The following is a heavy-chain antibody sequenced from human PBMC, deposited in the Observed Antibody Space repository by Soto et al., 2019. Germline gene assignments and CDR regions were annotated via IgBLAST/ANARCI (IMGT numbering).Heavy chain of an antibody. V-gene: IGHV3-53*02. J-gene: IGHJ6*02. CDR3: AIFREPGRSTVFGVVVPGRYAMDV. D-gene: IGHD3-3*01. CDR2: IYTAGHT. Sequence: EVQLMETGGGLIQPGGSRRLSCVASGFSVRTNYMTWVRQAPGKGLEWVSVIYTAGHTNYANSVEGRFTVSRDTSQNTVYLQMNSLRPDDTAVYYCAIFREPGRSTVFGVVVPGRYAMDVWGQGTTVTVS. CDR1: GFSVRTNY.